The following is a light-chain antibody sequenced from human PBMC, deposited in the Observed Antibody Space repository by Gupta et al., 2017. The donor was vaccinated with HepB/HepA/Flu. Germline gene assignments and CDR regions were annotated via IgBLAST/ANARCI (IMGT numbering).Light chain of an antibody. J-gene: IGKJ4*01. CDR1: QSISSW. CDR2: KAS. V-gene: IGKV1-5*03. Sequence: DMQMTQSPSTLSASVGDRVTITCRASQSISSWLAWYQQKPGKAPKLLIYKASTLESGVPSRFSGSGSGTEFTLTIISVQPDDFATYYCRQEAHYPFTFGGGTKVEIK. CDR3: RQEAHYPFT.